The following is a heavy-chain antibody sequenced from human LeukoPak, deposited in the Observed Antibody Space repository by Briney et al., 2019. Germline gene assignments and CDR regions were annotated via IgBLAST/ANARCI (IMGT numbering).Heavy chain of an antibody. Sequence: GGSLRLSCAASGFTFSAHWMSWVRQAPGKGLEWVANIKEDGSEKNYVDSVKGRFTISRDNSKNTLYLQMNSLRAEDTAVYYCAKKLLWSMGAFDIWGQGTMVTVSS. CDR2: IKEDGSEK. CDR3: AKKLLWSMGAFDI. J-gene: IGHJ3*02. D-gene: IGHD3-10*01. CDR1: GFTFSAHW. V-gene: IGHV3-7*03.